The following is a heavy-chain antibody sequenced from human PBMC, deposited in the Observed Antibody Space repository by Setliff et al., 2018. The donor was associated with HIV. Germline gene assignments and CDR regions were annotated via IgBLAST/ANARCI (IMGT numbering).Heavy chain of an antibody. CDR1: GFTFSSYS. CDR2: ISSSSTYI. CDR3: ARDYAYDWNAVMDA. V-gene: IGHV3-21*01. D-gene: IGHD1-20*01. Sequence: GGSLRLSCAASGFTFSSYSMNWVRQAPGRGLEWVSSISSSSTYIYYADSVKGRFTISRDNAKNSLYLQMHSLRAEDTAVYYCARDYAYDWNAVMDAWGKGTTVTVSS. J-gene: IGHJ6*03.